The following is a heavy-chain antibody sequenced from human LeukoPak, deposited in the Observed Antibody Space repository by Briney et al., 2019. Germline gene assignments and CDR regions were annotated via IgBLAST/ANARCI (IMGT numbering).Heavy chain of an antibody. D-gene: IGHD6-6*01. CDR1: GGSFSGYY. V-gene: IGHV4-34*01. Sequence: PSETLSLTCAVYGGSFSGYYWSWIRQPPGKGLEWIGEINHSGGTNYNPSLKSRVTISVDTSKNQFSLKLSSVTAADTAVYYCAYSSSLNWFDPWGQGTLVTVSS. CDR3: AYSSSLNWFDP. CDR2: INHSGGT. J-gene: IGHJ5*02.